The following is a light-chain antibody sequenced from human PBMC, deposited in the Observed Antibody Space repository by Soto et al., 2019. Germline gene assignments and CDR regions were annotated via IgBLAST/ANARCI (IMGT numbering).Light chain of an antibody. CDR3: QQLNAYPYT. CDR1: QGISSY. CDR2: AAS. V-gene: IGKV1-9*01. Sequence: IGLTQSPSSLSASVGDRATLTCRASQGISSYFAWYQQKPGKAPKVLIYAASNLSNGVPPRFSGSGSGTDFTLTISSLQPEDFATYYCQQLNAYPYTFGRGTQLEIK. J-gene: IGKJ2*01.